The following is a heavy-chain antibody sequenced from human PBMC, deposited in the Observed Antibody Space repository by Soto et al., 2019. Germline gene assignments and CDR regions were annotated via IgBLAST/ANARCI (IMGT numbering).Heavy chain of an antibody. Sequence: EVQLVESGGGMVQPGGSLRVSCAASGFTLSSYSMHWVRQAPGKGLEWVSYISGSGGTIYYADSVKGRFTISRDNAKNSLSVQMNSLRDEDTAVYFCAREMGLRSSGWCYYFDFWGQGTRVTVSS. V-gene: IGHV3-48*02. D-gene: IGHD6-19*01. CDR2: ISGSGGTI. J-gene: IGHJ4*02. CDR1: GFTLSSYS. CDR3: AREMGLRSSGWCYYFDF.